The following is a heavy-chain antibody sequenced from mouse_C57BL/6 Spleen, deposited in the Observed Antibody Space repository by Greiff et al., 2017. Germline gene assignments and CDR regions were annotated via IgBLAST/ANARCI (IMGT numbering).Heavy chain of an antibody. J-gene: IGHJ4*01. CDR2: ISNGGGST. D-gene: IGHD2-13*01. CDR1: GFTFSDYY. V-gene: IGHV5-12*01. Sequence: EVKLVESGGGLVQPGGSLKLSCAASGFTFSDYYMYWVRQTPEKRLEWVAYISNGGGSTYYPDTVKGRFTISRDNAKNTLYLQMSRLKSEDTAMYYCARQGVTGGVMDYWGQGTSVTVSS. CDR3: ARQGVTGGVMDY.